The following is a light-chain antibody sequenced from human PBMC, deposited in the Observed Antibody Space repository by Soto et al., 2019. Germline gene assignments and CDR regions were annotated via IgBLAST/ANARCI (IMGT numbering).Light chain of an antibody. V-gene: IGKV2-24*01. CDR3: MQATQLRT. CDR2: KVS. Sequence: EIVLTQTPLLSPVTLGQPASISCRSSRSLVARDGNAYLTWLHQRPGQPPRPLIYKVSQRLSGVPDRFSGSGAGTDFTLHISRVEAEDVGTYFCMQATQLRTFGQGTRLEIK. J-gene: IGKJ5*01. CDR1: RSLVARDGNAY.